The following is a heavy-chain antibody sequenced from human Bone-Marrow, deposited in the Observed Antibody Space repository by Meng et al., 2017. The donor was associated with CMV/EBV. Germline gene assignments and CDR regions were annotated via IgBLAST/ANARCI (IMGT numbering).Heavy chain of an antibody. CDR3: ARDCVDTAMAINYYYYGMDV. CDR2: INPNSGGT. CDR1: GYTFTGYY. V-gene: IGHV1-2*02. D-gene: IGHD5-18*01. J-gene: IGHJ6*02. Sequence: SVKVSCKASGYTFTGYYMHWVRQAPGQGLEWMGWINPNSGGTNYAQKFQGRVTMTRDTSISTAYMELSRLRSDDTAVYYCARDCVDTAMAINYYYYGMDVWGQGTTVTVSS.